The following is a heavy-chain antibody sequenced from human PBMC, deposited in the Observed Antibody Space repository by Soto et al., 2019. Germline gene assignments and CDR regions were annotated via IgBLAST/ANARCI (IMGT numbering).Heavy chain of an antibody. D-gene: IGHD1-26*01. J-gene: IGHJ3*02. V-gene: IGHV3-64D*09. CDR2: ISSNGGST. CDR1: GFTFSSYA. CDR3: VKGRSPQVGLDAFDI. Sequence: GGSLRLSCSASGFTFSSYAMHWVRQAPGKGLEYVSAISSNGGSTYYADSVKGRFTISRDNSKNTLYLQMSSLRAEDTAVYYCVKGRSPQVGLDAFDIWGQGTMVTVSS.